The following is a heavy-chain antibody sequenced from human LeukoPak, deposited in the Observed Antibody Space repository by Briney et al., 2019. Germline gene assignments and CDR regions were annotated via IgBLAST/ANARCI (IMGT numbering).Heavy chain of an antibody. D-gene: IGHD1-7*01. V-gene: IGHV3-23*01. CDR1: GFTFSNYA. Sequence: GGSLRLSCAASGFTFSNYAMGWVRQAPGKGLEWVSGIGGSGTSTSYADSVKGRFTMSRDNSKDTVYLQLNSLRAGDTATYYCAKDHGNSWNFPDHFDYWGQGILVTVSS. CDR3: AKDHGNSWNFPDHFDY. CDR2: IGGSGTST. J-gene: IGHJ4*02.